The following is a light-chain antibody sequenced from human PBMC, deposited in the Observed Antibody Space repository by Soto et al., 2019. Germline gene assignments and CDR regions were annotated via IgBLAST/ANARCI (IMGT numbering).Light chain of an antibody. CDR2: AAS. Sequence: IQLTQSPSSLSATVGDRVTITCRASQGISSYLAWYQQKPGKAPKLLIYAASTLQSGVPSRFSGSGSGTDVTLTISSLQPEDFATYYCQQLNSYPFFGPGTKVDIK. CDR1: QGISSY. CDR3: QQLNSYPF. V-gene: IGKV1-9*01. J-gene: IGKJ3*01.